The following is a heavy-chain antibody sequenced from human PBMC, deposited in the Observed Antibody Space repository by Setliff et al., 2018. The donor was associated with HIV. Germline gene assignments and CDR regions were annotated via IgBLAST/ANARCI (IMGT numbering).Heavy chain of an antibody. CDR1: GYTFISYG. CDR3: ATDPGYSSTWYSESFQH. V-gene: IGHV1-18*01. J-gene: IGHJ1*01. CDR2: ISVKNGNT. D-gene: IGHD6-13*01. Sequence: ASVKVSCKASGYTFISYGVSWVRQAPGQGLEWMGWISVKNGNTNYAQKFQGRVTMTTDTSTSTAYMELRSLGSDDTAVYYCATDPGYSSTWYSESFQHWGQGTVVTVSS.